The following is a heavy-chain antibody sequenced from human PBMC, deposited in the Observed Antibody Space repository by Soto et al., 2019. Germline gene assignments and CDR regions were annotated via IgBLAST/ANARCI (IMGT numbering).Heavy chain of an antibody. J-gene: IGHJ6*02. CDR3: ARDVDFGEEDV. V-gene: IGHV4-59*01. Sequence: SETLSLTCSVSGASISSNHWCWIRQPPGKGLEWIGYIYYSGSSNYNPSLKSRVTISIDTSKNQFSLKLSSVTAADTAVYYCARDVDFGEEDVWGQGTTVTVSS. CDR2: IYYSGSS. D-gene: IGHD4-17*01. CDR1: GASISSNH.